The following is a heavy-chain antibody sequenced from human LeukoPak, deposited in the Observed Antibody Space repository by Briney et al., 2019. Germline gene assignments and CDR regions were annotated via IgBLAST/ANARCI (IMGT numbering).Heavy chain of an antibody. Sequence: PSETLSLTCTVSGDFISSYYWSWIRQPPGKGLEWIGYIDYTGSTNYNPSLNSRVTISLDTSKSQFSLKLTSVTAADTAVYYCARDKTLRRRWYGNDYWGQGTLVTVSS. D-gene: IGHD6-13*01. CDR1: GDFISSYY. CDR2: IDYTGST. CDR3: ARDKTLRRRWYGNDY. V-gene: IGHV4-59*01. J-gene: IGHJ4*02.